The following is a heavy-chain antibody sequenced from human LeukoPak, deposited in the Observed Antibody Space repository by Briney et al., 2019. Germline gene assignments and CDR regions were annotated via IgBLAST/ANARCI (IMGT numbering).Heavy chain of an antibody. CDR2: IYTSGSP. Sequence: PSQTLSLTCTVSGGSISSGSYYWTWIRQPAGKGLEWIQRIYTSGSPNYNPPLKSRVTRSRNPAKNQCSPKLRSVTAPDPAVYYCARGDFWSGYYFYWGQGTQVTVSS. J-gene: IGHJ4*02. CDR3: ARGDFWSGYYFY. CDR1: GGSISSGSYY. D-gene: IGHD3-3*01. V-gene: IGHV4-61*02.